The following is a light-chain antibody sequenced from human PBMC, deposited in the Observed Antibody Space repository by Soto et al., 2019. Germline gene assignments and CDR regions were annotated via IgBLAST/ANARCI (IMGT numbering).Light chain of an antibody. Sequence: QAVVTQPPSVSAAPRQRVTISCSGRSSNIGNNAVNWYQQLAGAAPKLLIYHDDLLPSGVSDRFSGSKSGTSASLAISGLQSEDEADYYCAVWDDSLDAEVFGGGTQLTVL. CDR2: HDD. CDR3: AVWDDSLDAEV. V-gene: IGLV1-36*01. CDR1: SSNIGNNA. J-gene: IGLJ2*01.